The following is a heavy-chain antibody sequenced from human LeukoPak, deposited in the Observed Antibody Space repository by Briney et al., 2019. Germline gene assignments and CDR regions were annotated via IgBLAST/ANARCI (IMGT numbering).Heavy chain of an antibody. CDR1: GGSTSTYY. CDR2: IYYSGNT. Sequence: PSETLSLTCTVAGGSTSTYYWSWIRQPPGRGLEGIGYIYYSGNTNYNPSLKSRVTISIATSKNQFSLNLSCVTAADTAVYYCARNFDWGRAFDIWGQGTMVTVSS. CDR3: ARNFDWGRAFDI. D-gene: IGHD7-27*01. V-gene: IGHV4-59*01. J-gene: IGHJ3*02.